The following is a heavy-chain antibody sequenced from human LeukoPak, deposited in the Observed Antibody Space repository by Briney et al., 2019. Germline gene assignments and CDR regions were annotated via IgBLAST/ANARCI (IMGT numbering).Heavy chain of an antibody. CDR3: ARQNYDYVRGSYRYTDY. CDR2: IYYSGST. J-gene: IGHJ4*02. CDR1: GGSISSSSYY. Sequence: SETLSLTCTVSGGSISSSSYYWGWIRQPPGRGLEWIGSIYYSGSTYYNPSLKSRVTISVDTSKNQFSLKLSSVTAADTAVYYCARQNYDYVRGSYRYTDYWGQGTLVTVSS. V-gene: IGHV4-39*01. D-gene: IGHD3-16*02.